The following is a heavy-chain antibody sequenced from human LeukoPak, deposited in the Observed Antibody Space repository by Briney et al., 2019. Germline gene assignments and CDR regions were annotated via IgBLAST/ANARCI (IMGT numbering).Heavy chain of an antibody. CDR2: INTDGTVT. J-gene: IGHJ4*02. CDR3: ATKQWLAPPPDS. D-gene: IGHD6-19*01. Sequence: PGGSLRLSCGAAGFTLSEYWVLWNRQAPGKGLESVSRINTDGTVTTYADSVKGRFTVSRDNADNTMFLQMNSVRDEDTAVYYCATKQWLAPPPDSWGQGTPVTVSS. V-gene: IGHV3-74*01. CDR1: GFTLSEYW.